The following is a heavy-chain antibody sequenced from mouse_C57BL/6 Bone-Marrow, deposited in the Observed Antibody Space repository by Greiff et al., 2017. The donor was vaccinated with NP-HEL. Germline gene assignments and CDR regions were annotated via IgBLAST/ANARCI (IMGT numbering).Heavy chain of an antibody. V-gene: IGHV14-4*01. CDR2: IDPENGDT. Sequence: VQLKESGAELVRPGASVKLSCTASGFNIKDDYMHWVKQRPEQGLEWIGWIDPENGDTEYASKFQGKATITADTSSNTAYLQLSSLTSEDTAVYYCTTVLRRDYFDYWGQGTTLTVSS. CDR1: GFNIKDDY. CDR3: TTVLRRDYFDY. J-gene: IGHJ2*01. D-gene: IGHD2-4*01.